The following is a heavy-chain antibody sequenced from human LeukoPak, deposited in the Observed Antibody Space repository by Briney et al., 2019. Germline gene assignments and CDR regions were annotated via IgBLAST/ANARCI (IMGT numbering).Heavy chain of an antibody. CDR2: ISGSDGST. CDR1: EFTFSSYT. D-gene: IGHD3-10*01. V-gene: IGHV3-23*01. J-gene: IGHJ4*02. Sequence: PEGSLIFSYAASEFTFSSYTMSWVRQAPGNGLEWVLVISGSDGSTYSADCVKGRFNISRDNSKNKPYMQMNSLRAEDTAMYFCANDRKGTYGWGSAEEGDYWGQGTLVTASS. CDR3: ANDRKGTYGWGSAEEGDY.